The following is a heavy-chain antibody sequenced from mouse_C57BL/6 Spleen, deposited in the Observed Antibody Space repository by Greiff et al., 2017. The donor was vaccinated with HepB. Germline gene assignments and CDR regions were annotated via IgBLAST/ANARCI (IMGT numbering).Heavy chain of an antibody. V-gene: IGHV5-4*01. J-gene: IGHJ4*01. Sequence: DVHLVESGGGLVKPGGSLKLSCAASGFTFSSYAMSWVRQTPEKRLEWVATISDGGSYTYYPDNVKGRFTISRDNAKNNLYLQMSHLKSEDTAMYYCARDGTYEGAMDYWGQGTSVTVSS. CDR2: ISDGGSYT. CDR3: ARDGTYEGAMDY. CDR1: GFTFSSYA. D-gene: IGHD5-1*01.